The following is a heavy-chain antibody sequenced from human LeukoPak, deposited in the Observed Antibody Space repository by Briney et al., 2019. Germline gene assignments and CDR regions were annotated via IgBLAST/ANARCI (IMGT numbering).Heavy chain of an antibody. V-gene: IGHV4-31*03. J-gene: IGHJ6*02. CDR3: AGVYGGYVSDYYYGMDV. CDR1: GGSISSGGYY. D-gene: IGHD5-12*01. Sequence: SETLSLTCTVSGGSISSGGYYWSWIRQHPGKGLEWIGYIYYSGSTYYNPSLKSRVTISVDTSKNQFSLKLSSVTAADTAVYYCAGVYGGYVSDYYYGMDVWGQGTTVTVSS. CDR2: IYYSGST.